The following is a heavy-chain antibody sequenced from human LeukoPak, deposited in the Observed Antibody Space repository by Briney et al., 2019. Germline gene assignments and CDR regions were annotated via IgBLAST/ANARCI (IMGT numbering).Heavy chain of an antibody. CDR1: GFTFSVSV. CDR3: AKEGGYSSTWY. CDR2: INSNGGNT. V-gene: IGHV3-23*01. D-gene: IGHD6-13*01. Sequence: GGSLRLSCAASGFTFSVSVMNWVRQAPGKGLEWVSGINSNGGNTYYADSVKGRFAISRGNQKNTLHLQLNSLRAEDTAIYYCAKEGGYSSTWYWGQGTLVTVSS. J-gene: IGHJ4*02.